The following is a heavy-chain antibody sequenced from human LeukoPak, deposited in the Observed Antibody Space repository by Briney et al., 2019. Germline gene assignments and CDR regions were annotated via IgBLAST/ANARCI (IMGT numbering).Heavy chain of an antibody. J-gene: IGHJ4*02. Sequence: GGSLRLSCAASGFTFSGYSMNWVRQAPGKGLEWVAYIGSGGAIISYADSVKGRFTISRDNAKNSLYLQMNSLRDEDTAVYYCGRETRWAFDYWGQGTLVTVSA. V-gene: IGHV3-48*02. D-gene: IGHD1-26*01. CDR1: GFTFSGYS. CDR3: GRETRWAFDY. CDR2: IGSGGAII.